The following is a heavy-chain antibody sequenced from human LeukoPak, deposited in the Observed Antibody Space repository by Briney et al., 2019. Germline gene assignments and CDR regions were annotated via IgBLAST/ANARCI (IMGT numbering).Heavy chain of an antibody. CDR3: AKGDFWSGYSDY. D-gene: IGHD3-3*01. Sequence: GGSLRLSCAASGFTFSSYAMSWFRQAPGKGLEWVSAISGSGGSTYYADSVKGRFTISRDNSKNTLYLQMNSLRAEDTAVYYCAKGDFWSGYSDYWGQGTLVTVSS. CDR1: GFTFSSYA. J-gene: IGHJ4*02. V-gene: IGHV3-23*01. CDR2: ISGSGGST.